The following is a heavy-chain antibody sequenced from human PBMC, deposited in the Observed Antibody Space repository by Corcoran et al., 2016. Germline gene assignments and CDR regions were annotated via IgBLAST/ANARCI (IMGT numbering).Heavy chain of an antibody. CDR2: IYPGDSDT. D-gene: IGHD2-2*01. J-gene: IGHJ5*02. CDR3: ARQLGKYQLPTPVWFDP. Sequence: EVQLVQSGAEVKKPGESLKISCKGSGYSFTSYWIGWVRQMTGKGLEWMGIIYPGDSDTRYSPSFQGQVTISADKSISTAYLQWSSMKASDTAIYYCARQLGKYQLPTPVWFDPWGQGTLVTVSS. V-gene: IGHV5-51*01. CDR1: GYSFTSYW.